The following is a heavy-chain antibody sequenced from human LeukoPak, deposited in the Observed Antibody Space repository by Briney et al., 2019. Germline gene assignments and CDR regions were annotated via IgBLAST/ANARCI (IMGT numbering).Heavy chain of an antibody. CDR2: ISSSSIYI. CDR3: AREERDGYNYYWYFDL. J-gene: IGHJ2*01. V-gene: IGHV3-21*01. CDR1: GFTFRDYH. D-gene: IGHD5-24*01. Sequence: GGSLRLSCAASGFTFRDYHMNWVRQVPGKGLEWVSSISSSSIYIYYADSVKGRFTISRDNAKNSLYLQISSLRAEDTAMYYCAREERDGYNYYWYFDLWGRGTLVTVSS.